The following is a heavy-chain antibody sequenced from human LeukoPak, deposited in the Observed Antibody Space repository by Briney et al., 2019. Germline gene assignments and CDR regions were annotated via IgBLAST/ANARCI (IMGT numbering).Heavy chain of an antibody. V-gene: IGHV3-21*01. Sequence: GGSLRLSCAASGITFNSYTMNWVRQAPGKGLEWVSSISSSSSYIYYAASVKGRFTISRDNAKNSLYLQMNRLRAEDTAVYYCARQGPFFKVDNDSSGYSNYYMDVWGKGTTVTISS. CDR3: ARQGPFFKVDNDSSGYSNYYMDV. J-gene: IGHJ6*03. CDR1: GITFNSYT. D-gene: IGHD3-22*01. CDR2: ISSSSSYI.